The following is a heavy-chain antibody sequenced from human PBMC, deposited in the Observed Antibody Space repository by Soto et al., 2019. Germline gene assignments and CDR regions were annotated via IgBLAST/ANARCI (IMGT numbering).Heavy chain of an antibody. Sequence: ASVKVSCKASGYTFTSYGISWVRQAPGQGLEWMGWISAYNVNTNYAQKLQGRVTMTTDTSTSTAYMELRSLRSDDTAVYYCARDLSDLPPNWFDPWGQGTLVTVSS. V-gene: IGHV1-18*01. D-gene: IGHD1-26*01. J-gene: IGHJ5*02. CDR2: ISAYNVNT. CDR1: GYTFTSYG. CDR3: ARDLSDLPPNWFDP.